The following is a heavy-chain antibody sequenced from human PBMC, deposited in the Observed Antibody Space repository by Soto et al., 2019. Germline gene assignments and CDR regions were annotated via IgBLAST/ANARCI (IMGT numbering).Heavy chain of an antibody. J-gene: IGHJ3*02. D-gene: IGHD4-17*01. Sequence: GGSLRLSCAASGFTFSSYWMSWVRQAPGKGLEWVANIKQDGSEKYYVDSVKGRFTISRGNAKNSLYLQMNSLRAEDTAVYYCARDYGDYDDAFDIWGQGTMVTVSS. CDR3: ARDYGDYDDAFDI. CDR1: GFTFSSYW. V-gene: IGHV3-7*01. CDR2: IKQDGSEK.